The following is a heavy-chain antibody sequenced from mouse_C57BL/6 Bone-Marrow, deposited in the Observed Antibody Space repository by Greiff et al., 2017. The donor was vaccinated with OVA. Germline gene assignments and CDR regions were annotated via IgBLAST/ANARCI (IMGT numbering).Heavy chain of an antibody. CDR1: GYTFTDYY. CDR3: ATTVGALFDY. Sequence: EVQLKESGPVLVKPGASVKMSCKASGYTFTDYYMNWVKQSHGKSLEWIGVINPYNGGTSYNQKFKGKATLTVDKSSSTAYMELNSLTSEDSAVYYCATTVGALFDYWGQGTTLTVSS. J-gene: IGHJ2*01. D-gene: IGHD1-1*01. CDR2: INPYNGGT. V-gene: IGHV1-19*01.